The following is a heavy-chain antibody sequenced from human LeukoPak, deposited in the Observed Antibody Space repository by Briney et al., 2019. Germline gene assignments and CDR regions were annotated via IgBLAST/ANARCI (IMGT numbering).Heavy chain of an antibody. V-gene: IGHV3-48*04. CDR3: ARGHYGLDV. Sequence: PGGSLRLSCAASGFTFSSYWMSWVRQAPGKGLEWISYIDLSSSTLYYGDSVKGRFTISRDNAKNSVYLQMNSLRAEDTAVYYCARGHYGLDVWGQGTTVTVSS. J-gene: IGHJ6*02. CDR1: GFTFSSYW. CDR2: IDLSSSTL.